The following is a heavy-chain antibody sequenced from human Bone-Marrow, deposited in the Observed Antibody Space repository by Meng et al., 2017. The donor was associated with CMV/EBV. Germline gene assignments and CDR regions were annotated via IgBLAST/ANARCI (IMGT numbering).Heavy chain of an antibody. Sequence: GGYLRLSCAASGFTFSDYYMSWIRQAPGKGLEWVSYIRSSGSTIYYADAVKGRFTISRDNAKNSLYLQMNSLRAEDTAMYYCAQGVTTVTQSGSWGQGALVTGSS. D-gene: IGHD4-11*01. CDR1: GFTFSDYY. CDR2: IRSSGSTI. CDR3: AQGVTTVTQSGS. J-gene: IGHJ5*02. V-gene: IGHV3-11*04.